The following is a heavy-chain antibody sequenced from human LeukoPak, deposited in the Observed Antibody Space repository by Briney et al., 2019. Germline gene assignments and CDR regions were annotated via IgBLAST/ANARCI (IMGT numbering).Heavy chain of an antibody. V-gene: IGHV1-69*13. CDR3: ARGSDMVVAATGYYYYGMDV. D-gene: IGHD2-15*01. CDR1: GYTFTSYG. J-gene: IGHJ6*02. Sequence: SVKVSCKASGYTFTSYGISWVRQAPGQGLEWMGGIIPIFGTANYAQKFQGRVTITADESTSTAYMELSSLRSEDTAVYYCARGSDMVVAATGYYYYGMDVWGQGTTVTVSS. CDR2: IIPIFGTA.